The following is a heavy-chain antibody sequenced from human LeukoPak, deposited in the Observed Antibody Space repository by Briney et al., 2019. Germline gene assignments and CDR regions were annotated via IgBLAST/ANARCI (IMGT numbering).Heavy chain of an antibody. D-gene: IGHD6-19*01. J-gene: IGHJ4*02. V-gene: IGHV3-23*01. CDR2: ISGSGGST. Sequence: PGGSLRLSCAASGFTFSSYAMSWVRQAPGKGLEWVSAISGSGGSTYYADSVKGRFTISRDNSKNTLYLQMNSLRAKDTAVYYCAKEKFSGIAVAGAFDYWGQGTLVTVSS. CDR3: AKEKFSGIAVAGAFDY. CDR1: GFTFSSYA.